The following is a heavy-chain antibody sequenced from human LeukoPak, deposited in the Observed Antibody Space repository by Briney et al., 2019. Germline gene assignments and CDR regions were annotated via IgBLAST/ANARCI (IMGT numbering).Heavy chain of an antibody. Sequence: GGSLRLPCAASGFTFSSYAMIWLRQAPGKGLVGVSSIWSSSRFIHYADSVRGRFPSPRDNAKNSLYPQMNTLRAEDTAVYYCARDSNEQWLDTWGQGTLVTVSS. J-gene: IGHJ4*02. V-gene: IGHV3-21*01. CDR3: ARDSNEQWLDT. D-gene: IGHD6-19*01. CDR1: GFTFSSYA. CDR2: IWSSSRFI.